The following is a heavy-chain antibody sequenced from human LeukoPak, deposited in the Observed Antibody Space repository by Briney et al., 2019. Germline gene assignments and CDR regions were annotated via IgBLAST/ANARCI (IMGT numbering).Heavy chain of an antibody. CDR1: GFTSSSYW. J-gene: IGHJ4*02. CDR2: INEDGSER. CDR3: ARDDSGYDPFDY. D-gene: IGHD5-12*01. V-gene: IGHV3-7*01. Sequence: PGGSLRLSCAASGFTSSSYWVSWVRQAPGRGLEWVANINEDGSERYYVDSVKGRFTIPRDNAKNSLYLQMNSLRAEDTAVYYCARDDSGYDPFDYWGQGTLVTVSS.